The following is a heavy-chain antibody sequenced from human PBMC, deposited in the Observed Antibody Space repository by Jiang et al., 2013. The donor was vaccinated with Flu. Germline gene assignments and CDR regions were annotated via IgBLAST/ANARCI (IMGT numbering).Heavy chain of an antibody. CDR3: AREVFSMDSYYFDY. V-gene: IGHV1-69*01. D-gene: IGHD5-18*01. Sequence: GRVTITADESTSTAYMELSSLRSEDTAVYYCAREVFSMDSYYFDYWGQGTLVTVSS. J-gene: IGHJ4*02.